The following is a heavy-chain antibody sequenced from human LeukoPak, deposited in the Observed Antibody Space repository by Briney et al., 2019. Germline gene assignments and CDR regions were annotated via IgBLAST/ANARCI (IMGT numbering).Heavy chain of an antibody. D-gene: IGHD6-13*01. Sequence: ASVKVSCKASGYTFTGYYMHWVRQAPGQGLEWMGWINPNSGGTNYAQKFQGWVTMTRDTSISTAYMELSRLRSDDTAVYYCARDLAAAGTAFWYYGMDVWGQGTTVTVSS. J-gene: IGHJ6*02. V-gene: IGHV1-2*04. CDR1: GYTFTGYY. CDR3: ARDLAAAGTAFWYYGMDV. CDR2: INPNSGGT.